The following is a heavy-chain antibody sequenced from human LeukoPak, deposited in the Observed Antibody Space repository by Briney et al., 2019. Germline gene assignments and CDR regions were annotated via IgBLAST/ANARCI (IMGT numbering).Heavy chain of an antibody. CDR3: ASGPENYYDSSGYLNTPIDY. CDR2: ISGSGGST. D-gene: IGHD3-22*01. CDR1: GFTVSSNY. Sequence: GGSLRLSCAASGFTVSSNYMSWVRQAPGKGLEWVSAISGSGGSTYYADSVKGRFTISRDNSKNTLYLQMNSLRAEDTAVYYCASGPENYYDSSGYLNTPIDYWGQGTLVTVSS. J-gene: IGHJ4*02. V-gene: IGHV3-23*01.